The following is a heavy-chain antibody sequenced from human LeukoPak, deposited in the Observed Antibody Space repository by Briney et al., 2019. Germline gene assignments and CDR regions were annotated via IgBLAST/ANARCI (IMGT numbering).Heavy chain of an antibody. CDR1: GYSISSGYY. CDR2: IHHSGST. CDR3: GLSKLGIAVAGPIDY. Sequence: NASETLSLTCAVSGYSISSGYYWGWIRQPPGKGLEWIGSIHHSGSTYYNPSLKSRLTVSVDTSKNQFSLKLSSVTAADTAIYYCGLSKLGIAVAGPIDYWGQGTLVTVSS. D-gene: IGHD6-19*01. V-gene: IGHV4-38-2*01. J-gene: IGHJ4*01.